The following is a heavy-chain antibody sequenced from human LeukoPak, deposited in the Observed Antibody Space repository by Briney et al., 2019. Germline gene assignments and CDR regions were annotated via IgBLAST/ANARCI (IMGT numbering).Heavy chain of an antibody. CDR1: GFTFSSYS. J-gene: IGHJ6*02. V-gene: IGHV3-21*04. Sequence: GGSLRLSCAASGFTFSSYSMNWVRQAPGKGLEWVSSISSSSSYIYYADSVKGRFTISRDNAKNSLYLQMNSLRAEDTAVYYCARAPPQPEWLRLSYYYYYGMDVWGQGTTVTVSS. CDR2: ISSSSSYI. D-gene: IGHD5-12*01. CDR3: ARAPPQPEWLRLSYYYYYGMDV.